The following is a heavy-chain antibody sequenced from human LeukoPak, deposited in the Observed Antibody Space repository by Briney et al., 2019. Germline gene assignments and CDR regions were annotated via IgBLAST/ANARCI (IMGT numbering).Heavy chain of an antibody. J-gene: IGHJ4*02. CDR3: ARQIDVYDDSSVSQGFDY. Sequence: ASVKVSCKASGYTFTSYGISWVRQAPGQGLEWMGWISAYNGNTNYAQKFQGRVTMTRDTSTSTVYMELSSLRSEDTAVYYCARQIDVYDDSSVSQGFDYWGQGTLVTVSS. V-gene: IGHV1-18*01. D-gene: IGHD3-22*01. CDR1: GYTFTSYG. CDR2: ISAYNGNT.